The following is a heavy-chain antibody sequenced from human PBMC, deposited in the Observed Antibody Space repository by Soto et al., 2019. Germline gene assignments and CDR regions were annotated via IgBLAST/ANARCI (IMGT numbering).Heavy chain of an antibody. Sequence: LRLSCAASGFTFSSYAMSWVRQAPGKGLEWVSAISGSGGSTYYADSVKGRFTISRDNSKNTLYLQMNSLRAEDTAVYYCAKDENYCSSTSCYGMDVWGQGTTVTVSS. V-gene: IGHV3-23*01. CDR1: GFTFSSYA. CDR3: AKDENYCSSTSCYGMDV. J-gene: IGHJ6*02. D-gene: IGHD2-2*01. CDR2: ISGSGGST.